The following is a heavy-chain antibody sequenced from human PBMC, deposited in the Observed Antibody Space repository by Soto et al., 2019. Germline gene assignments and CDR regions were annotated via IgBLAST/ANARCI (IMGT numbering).Heavy chain of an antibody. D-gene: IGHD5-18*01. J-gene: IGHJ3*02. Sequence: ASVKVSCKASGYTFTSYGISWVRQAPGQGLEGIGWISAYNGNTNYAQKLQGRGTMTTDTSTSTAYMELRSLRSDDTPVYSCARGIIQLWPHDDFDIWGHGTTVTVSS. V-gene: IGHV1-18*01. CDR2: ISAYNGNT. CDR1: GYTFTSYG. CDR3: ARGIIQLWPHDDFDI.